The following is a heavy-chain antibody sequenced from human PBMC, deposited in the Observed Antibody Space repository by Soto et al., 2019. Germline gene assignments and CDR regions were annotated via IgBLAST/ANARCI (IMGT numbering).Heavy chain of an antibody. J-gene: IGHJ4*02. CDR1: GGSTSSYY. Sequence: SETLSLTCTVSGGSTSSYYWSWIRQPPGKGLEWIGYIYYSGSTNYNPSLKSRVTISVDTSKNQFSLKLSSVTAADTAVYYCARDTIEAALDYWGQGTLVTVSS. CDR3: ARDTIEAALDY. D-gene: IGHD6-6*01. CDR2: IYYSGST. V-gene: IGHV4-59*01.